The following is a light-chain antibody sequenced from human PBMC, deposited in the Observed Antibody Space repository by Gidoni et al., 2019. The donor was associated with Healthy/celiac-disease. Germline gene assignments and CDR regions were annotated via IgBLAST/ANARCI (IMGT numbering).Light chain of an antibody. J-gene: IGKJ4*01. V-gene: IGKV3-11*01. Sequence: EIVLTQSPATLSLSPGETATLSCRASQSVSSYLAWYQKKPGQAPRLLIYDASNRATGIPARFSGSGSGTDFTLTISSLEPEDFAVYYCQKRSNWPLTFGGXTKVEIK. CDR1: QSVSSY. CDR2: DAS. CDR3: QKRSNWPLT.